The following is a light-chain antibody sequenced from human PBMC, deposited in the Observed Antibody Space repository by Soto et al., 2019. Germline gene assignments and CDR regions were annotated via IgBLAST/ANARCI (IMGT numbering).Light chain of an antibody. Sequence: EIVLTQSPATLSLSAGERATLSCRASQSVSGYLAWYQQKPGQAPRLLIYDTSNRATGIPARFSGSGSGTDFTLPISSLEPEDFAVYYCQQRSNWPLTFGGGTKVEIK. CDR2: DTS. CDR3: QQRSNWPLT. CDR1: QSVSGY. J-gene: IGKJ4*01. V-gene: IGKV3-11*01.